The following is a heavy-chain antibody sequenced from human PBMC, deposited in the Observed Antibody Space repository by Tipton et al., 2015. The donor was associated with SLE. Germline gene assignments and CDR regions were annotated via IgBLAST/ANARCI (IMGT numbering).Heavy chain of an antibody. Sequence: TLSLTCAVSGYSISSGYYWGWIRQPPGKGLEWIGGIYHSGSTHYNPSLQSRVTISVDTSKNQLSLKLSAVTAADTAVYYWAGIAVAGKGYWGQGTLVTVTS. CDR1: GYSISSGYY. CDR3: AGIAVAGKGY. V-gene: IGHV4-38-2*01. D-gene: IGHD6-19*01. CDR2: IYHSGST. J-gene: IGHJ4*02.